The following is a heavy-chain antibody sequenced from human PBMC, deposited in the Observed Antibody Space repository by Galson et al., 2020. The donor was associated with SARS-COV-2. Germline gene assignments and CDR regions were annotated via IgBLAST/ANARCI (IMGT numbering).Heavy chain of an antibody. CDR2: IFSSGST. CDR1: GGSISSSPYY. D-gene: IGHD3-22*01. J-gene: IGHJ3*01. V-gene: IGHV4-39*07. CDR3: ATPTSAIYYENDDHYGFYAFDV. Sequence: ASETLSLTCSVSGGSISSSPYYWGWIRKPPGKDLEWIGSIFSSGSTHYNPSLNSRVTISVDTSKNQFSLNLKSVTAADTAVYYRATPTSAIYYENDDHYGFYAFDVWGQGTMVSVSS.